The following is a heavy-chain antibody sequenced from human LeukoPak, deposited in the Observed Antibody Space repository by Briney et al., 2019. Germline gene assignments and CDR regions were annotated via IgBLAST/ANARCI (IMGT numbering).Heavy chain of an antibody. Sequence: GGSLRLSCAASGFTFSSYDMHWVRQATGKGLEWVSAIGTAGDTYYPGSVKGRFTITRENAKNSLYLQMNSLRAGDTAVYYCARGARFGELFSTNFDNWGRGTWVTVSS. D-gene: IGHD3-10*01. V-gene: IGHV3-13*04. CDR3: ARGARFGELFSTNFDN. CDR2: IGTAGDT. J-gene: IGHJ4*02. CDR1: GFTFSSYD.